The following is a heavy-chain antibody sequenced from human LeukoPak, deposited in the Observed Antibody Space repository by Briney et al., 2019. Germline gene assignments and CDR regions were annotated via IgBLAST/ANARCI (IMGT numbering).Heavy chain of an antibody. CDR2: ISGSGGST. CDR1: GFTFSSYA. CDR3: AKDLNGRDYYYYMDV. J-gene: IGHJ6*03. Sequence: QSGGSLRLSCAASGFTFSSYAMSWVRQAPGKGLEWVSAISGSGGSTYYADSVKGRFTISRDNSKNALYLQMNSLRAEDTAVYYCAKDLNGRDYYYYMDVWGKGTTVTVSS. V-gene: IGHV3-23*01. D-gene: IGHD1-1*01.